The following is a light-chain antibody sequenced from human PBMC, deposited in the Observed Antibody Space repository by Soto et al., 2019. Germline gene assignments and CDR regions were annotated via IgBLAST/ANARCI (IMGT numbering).Light chain of an antibody. CDR2: SNY. V-gene: IGLV1-44*01. CDR3: ATWDDSLNAAV. Sequence: QAVVTQPPSASGTPGQRVTISCSGSISNIGSNTVNWYQQLPGTAPKLLIYSNYQRPSGVPARFSGSTSGTSASLAISGLQSDDEAHYYCATWDDSLNAAVFGGGTQLTVL. CDR1: ISNIGSNT. J-gene: IGLJ7*01.